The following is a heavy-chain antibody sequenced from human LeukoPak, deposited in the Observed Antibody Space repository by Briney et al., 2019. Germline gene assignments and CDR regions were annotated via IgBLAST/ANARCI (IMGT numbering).Heavy chain of an antibody. V-gene: IGHV4-59*07. J-gene: IGHJ2*01. CDR3: ARNIATRGWYFDL. CDR2: IYYSGSP. D-gene: IGHD6-6*01. CDR1: GGSISSYY. Sequence: SDTLSLTCTVSGGSISSYYWSWIRQPPGKGLEWIGYIYYSGSPNYNPSLKSRVPISVDTSKNQFSRKVSSVTAADTAVYYCARNIATRGWYFDLWGRGTLVTVSS.